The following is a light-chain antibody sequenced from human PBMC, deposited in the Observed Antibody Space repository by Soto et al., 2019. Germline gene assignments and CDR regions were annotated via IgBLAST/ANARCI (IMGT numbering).Light chain of an antibody. CDR1: QDISDY. CDR3: QRYGGTPYT. Sequence: DIQMTQSPSSLSASIGDRVTITCRASQDISDYLAWYQQKPGKVPNLLIYAASTLQSGVPSRFSGSGSGTEFTLTLSSLQSEDVASYYCQRYGGTPYTFGPGTKLDIK. CDR2: AAS. J-gene: IGKJ3*01. V-gene: IGKV1-27*01.